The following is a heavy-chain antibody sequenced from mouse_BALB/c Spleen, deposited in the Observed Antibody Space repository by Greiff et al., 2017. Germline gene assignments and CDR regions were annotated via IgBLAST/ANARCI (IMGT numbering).Heavy chain of an antibody. CDR1: GFSLTGYG. Sequence: VQLVESGPGLVAPSQSLSITCTVSGFSLTGYGVNWVRQPPGKGLEWLRMIWGDGSTDYNSALKSRLSISKDNAKSQVFLKMNSLQTDDTARYYYARVGYYGNYDEGAMDYWGQGNSVSVAS. D-gene: IGHD2-1*01. CDR2: IWGDGST. J-gene: IGHJ4*01. CDR3: ARVGYYGNYDEGAMDY. V-gene: IGHV2-6-7*01.